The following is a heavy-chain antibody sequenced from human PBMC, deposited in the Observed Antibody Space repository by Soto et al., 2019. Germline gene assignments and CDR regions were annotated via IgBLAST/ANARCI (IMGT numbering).Heavy chain of an antibody. V-gene: IGHV4-30-4*01. D-gene: IGHD3-3*01. J-gene: IGHJ2*01. CDR1: GGSISSGDYY. Sequence: QVQLQESGPGLVKPSQTLSLTCTVPGGSISSGDYYWSWIRQPPGKGLEWIGYIYYSGRTNYNPTLSGQVTISVDTSKKQFSLNLSSVTAADTAVYYCARVVESDYTIDFALWGRGTLVTVSP. CDR3: ARVVESDYTIDFAL. CDR2: IYYSGRT.